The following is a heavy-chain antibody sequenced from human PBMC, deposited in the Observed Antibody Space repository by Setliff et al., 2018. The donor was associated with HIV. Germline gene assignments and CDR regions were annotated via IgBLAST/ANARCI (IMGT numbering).Heavy chain of an antibody. J-gene: IGHJ6*03. CDR3: ARVRTHYYDSSGYWGMDV. V-gene: IGHV3-9*01. CDR2: ISWNSGSI. CDR1: GFTFDDYA. Sequence: PRLSCAASGFTFDDYAMHWVRQAPGKGLEWVSGISWNSGSIGYADSVKGRFTISRDNAKNSLYLQMNTLRAEDTALYYCARVRTHYYDSSGYWGMDVWGKGTTVTVSS. D-gene: IGHD3-22*01.